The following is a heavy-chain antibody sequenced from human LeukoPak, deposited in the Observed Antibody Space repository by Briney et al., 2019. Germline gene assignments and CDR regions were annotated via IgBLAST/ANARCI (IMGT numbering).Heavy chain of an antibody. D-gene: IGHD6-19*01. CDR1: GFTFSSYW. CDR2: ISSSNNDI. Sequence: GGSLRLSCAASGFTFSSYWMSWVRQAPGKGLEWVSSISSSNNDIYYADSVKGRFTISRDNAKNALYLQMNSLRAEDTAVYYCARDAGNSSGRNDFDYWGQGTLVTVSS. V-gene: IGHV3-21*01. CDR3: ARDAGNSSGRNDFDY. J-gene: IGHJ4*02.